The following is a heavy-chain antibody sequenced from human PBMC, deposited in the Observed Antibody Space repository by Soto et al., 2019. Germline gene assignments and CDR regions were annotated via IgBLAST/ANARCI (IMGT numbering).Heavy chain of an antibody. CDR3: ARDSSSSGWNYYYGMDV. D-gene: IGHD6-19*01. CDR1: GYTFTGYY. V-gene: IGHV1-2*04. J-gene: IGHJ6*02. Sequence: ASVKVSCTASGYTFTGYYMHWVRQATGQGLEWMGWINPNSGGTNYAQKFQGWVTMTRDTSISTAYMELSRLRSDDTAVYYCARDSSSSGWNYYYGMDVWGQGTTVTVSS. CDR2: INPNSGGT.